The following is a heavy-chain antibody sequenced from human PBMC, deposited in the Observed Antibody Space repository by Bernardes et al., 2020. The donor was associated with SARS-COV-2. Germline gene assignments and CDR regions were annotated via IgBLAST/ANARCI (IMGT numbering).Heavy chain of an antibody. Sequence: GGSLRLSCAASGFTFSSYWMHWIRQVPGKGLVWVSRINGDGNSINYADSVKGRFTISRDNAKNTLYLQMTSLTADDTALYYCARGNGNYYFDYWGRGTLITVSS. J-gene: IGHJ4*02. V-gene: IGHV3-74*01. D-gene: IGHD1-1*01. CDR3: ARGNGNYYFDY. CDR1: GFTFSSYW. CDR2: INGDGNSI.